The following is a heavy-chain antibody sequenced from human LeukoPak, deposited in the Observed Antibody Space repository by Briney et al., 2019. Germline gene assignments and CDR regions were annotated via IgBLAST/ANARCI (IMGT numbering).Heavy chain of an antibody. D-gene: IGHD4-17*01. V-gene: IGHV3-33*08. CDR3: ARGDYGDYVEAFDI. Sequence: GRSLRLSCAASGFTFSSYAMHWVHQAPGKGLEWVAVIWYDGSNKYYADSVKGRFTISRDNSKNTLYLQMNSLRAEDTAVYYCARGDYGDYVEAFDIWGQGTMVTVSS. J-gene: IGHJ3*02. CDR2: IWYDGSNK. CDR1: GFTFSSYA.